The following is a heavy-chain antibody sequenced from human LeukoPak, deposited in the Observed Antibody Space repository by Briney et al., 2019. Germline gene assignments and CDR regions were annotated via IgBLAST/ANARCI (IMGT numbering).Heavy chain of an antibody. D-gene: IGHD2-21*02. CDR1: GFTFDDYT. Sequence: GGSLRHSCAASGFTFDDYTMHWVRQAPGKGLEWVSLISWDGGSTYYADYVKGRFTISRDNSKSSLYLQMNSLRTEDTALYYCAKDTRGSVVTAGYFDYWGQGTLVTVSS. CDR2: ISWDGGST. V-gene: IGHV3-43*01. J-gene: IGHJ4*02. CDR3: AKDTRGSVVTAGYFDY.